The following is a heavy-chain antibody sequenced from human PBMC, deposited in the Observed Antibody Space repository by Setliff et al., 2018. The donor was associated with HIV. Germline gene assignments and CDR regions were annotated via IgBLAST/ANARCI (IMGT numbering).Heavy chain of an antibody. Sequence: PSETLSLTCTVSGGSISSGGYYWSWIRQPPGKGLEWIGTIYSSGDSFYDPSLKSRVTTSIDSSKNQFSLKLSSVTAADTAVYYCARQFWMLTTLYFDSLGPGTLVTVSS. D-gene: IGHD3-16*01. V-gene: IGHV4-39*01. CDR2: IYSSGDS. J-gene: IGHJ4*02. CDR3: ARQFWMLTTLYFDS. CDR1: GGSISSGGYY.